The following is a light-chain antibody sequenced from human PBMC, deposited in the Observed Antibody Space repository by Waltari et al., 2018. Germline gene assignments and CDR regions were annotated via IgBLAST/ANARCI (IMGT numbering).Light chain of an antibody. J-gene: IGKJ1*01. CDR2: DAS. Sequence: EIVLTQSPATLSLSPGERATLSCRASQSVSSYLAWYQQKPGQAPRLLIYDASNRATGIPARFSGSGSGTDFTLTISSLEPEDFAVYYCQQRSNWPPRETFGQGTMVEIK. CDR3: QQRSNWPPRET. CDR1: QSVSSY. V-gene: IGKV3-11*01.